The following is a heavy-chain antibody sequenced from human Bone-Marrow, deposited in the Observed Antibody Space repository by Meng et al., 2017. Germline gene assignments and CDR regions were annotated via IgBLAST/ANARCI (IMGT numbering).Heavy chain of an antibody. D-gene: IGHD5-18*01. CDR2: INHSGGT. CDR3: ARQGDTAMATFDY. Sequence: QVQLQQWVAGLLKPSDTLSLTCAVYGRTFSDYYWSWIRQPPGKGLEWIGEINHSGGTKYTPSLESRVTISIDTSKNQFSLKLSSVTAADTAIYYCARQGDTAMATFDYWGQGTLVTVSS. J-gene: IGHJ4*02. V-gene: IGHV4-34*01. CDR1: GRTFSDYY.